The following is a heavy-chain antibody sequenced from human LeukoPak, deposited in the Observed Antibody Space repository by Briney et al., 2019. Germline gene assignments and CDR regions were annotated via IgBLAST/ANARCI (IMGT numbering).Heavy chain of an antibody. CDR3: VKDIGGYSSSWYRGVDAFDI. V-gene: IGHV3-9*01. J-gene: IGHJ3*02. CDR2: ISWNSGSI. CDR1: GFTFYDYA. Sequence: GGSLRLSCAASGFTFYDYAMHWVLQAPGKGLKWVSGISWNSGSIGYADSVKGRFTISRDNAKSSLYLQMNSLRAEDTALYYCVKDIGGYSSSWYRGVDAFDIWGQGTMVTVSS. D-gene: IGHD6-13*01.